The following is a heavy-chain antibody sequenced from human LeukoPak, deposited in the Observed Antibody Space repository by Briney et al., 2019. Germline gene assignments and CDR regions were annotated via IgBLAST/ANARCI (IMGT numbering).Heavy chain of an antibody. V-gene: IGHV1-18*04. J-gene: IGHJ4*02. D-gene: IGHD3-16*02. CDR1: GYTFTSYG. CDR2: ISAYNGNT. Sequence: SAQVSCKASGYTFTSYGISWVRQAPGQGLEWMGWISAYNGNTNYSQKLQGRVTMTTDTSTSTAYMELRSLRSDDTAVYYCARDRSSYFDYWGQGTLVTVSS. CDR3: ARDRSSYFDY.